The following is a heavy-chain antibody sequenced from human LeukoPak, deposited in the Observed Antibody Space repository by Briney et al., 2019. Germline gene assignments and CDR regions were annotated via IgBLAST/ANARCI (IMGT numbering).Heavy chain of an antibody. CDR2: INPNSGGT. CDR1: GYTFTGYY. Sequence: ASVKVSCKASGYTFTGYYMHWVRQAPGQGLEWMGWINPNSGGTNYAQKFQGRVTMTRDTSISTAYMELSRLRSDDTAVYYCARGGEGSSWLEDNWFDPWGQGTLVTVSS. D-gene: IGHD6-13*01. J-gene: IGHJ5*02. CDR3: ARGGEGSSWLEDNWFDP. V-gene: IGHV1-2*02.